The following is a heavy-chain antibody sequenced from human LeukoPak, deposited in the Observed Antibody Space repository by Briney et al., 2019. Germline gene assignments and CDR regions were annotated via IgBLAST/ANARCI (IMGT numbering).Heavy chain of an antibody. CDR1: GFTFSSYG. V-gene: IGHV3-30*18. Sequence: GGSLRLSCAASGFTFSSYGMHWVRQAPGKGLEWVAVISYDGSNKYYADSVKGRFTISRDNSKNTLYLQMNSLRAEDTAVYYCAKDSTVTTWYYYYYMDVWGKGTTVTVSS. CDR2: ISYDGSNK. J-gene: IGHJ6*03. CDR3: AKDSTVTTWYYYYYMDV. D-gene: IGHD4-17*01.